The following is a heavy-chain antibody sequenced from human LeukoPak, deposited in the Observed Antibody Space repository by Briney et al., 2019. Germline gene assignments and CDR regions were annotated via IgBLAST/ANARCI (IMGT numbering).Heavy chain of an antibody. CDR3: ARRYYDILTGYPTIDY. CDR1: GYTFTSYG. J-gene: IGHJ4*02. D-gene: IGHD3-9*01. Sequence: GASVKVSCKASGYTFTSYGISWVRQAPGQGLEWMGWISAYNGNTNYAQKLQGRVTMTTDTSTSTAYMELRSLRSDDTAVYYCARRYYDILTGYPTIDYWGRGTLVTVSS. CDR2: ISAYNGNT. V-gene: IGHV1-18*01.